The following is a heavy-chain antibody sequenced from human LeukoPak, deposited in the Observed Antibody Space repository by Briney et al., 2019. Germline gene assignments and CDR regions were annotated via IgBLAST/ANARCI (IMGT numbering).Heavy chain of an antibody. D-gene: IGHD5-18*01. CDR1: GYSFTSYW. Sequence: GESLKISCKGSGYSFTSYWIGWVRQMPGKGLEWMGIIYPGDSDTRYSPSFQGQVTISADKSISTAYLQWSSLKASDTAMYYCARQDVDTAMVTGFDPWGQGTLVTVPS. CDR3: ARQDVDTAMVTGFDP. CDR2: IYPGDSDT. J-gene: IGHJ5*02. V-gene: IGHV5-51*01.